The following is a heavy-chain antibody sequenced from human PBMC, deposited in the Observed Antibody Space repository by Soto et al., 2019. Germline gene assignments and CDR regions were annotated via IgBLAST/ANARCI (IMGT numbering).Heavy chain of an antibody. D-gene: IGHD2-15*01. J-gene: IGHJ4*02. CDR2: ISYDGSNK. CDR1: GFTFSSYG. CDR3: AKDRKPLVVAAASDY. Sequence: QVQLVESGGGVVQPGRSLRLSCAASGFTFSSYGMHWVRQAPGKGLEWVAVISYDGSNKYYADSVKGRFTISRDNSKNTLYLQMNSLRAEDTAVYYCAKDRKPLVVAAASDYWGQGTLVTVSS. V-gene: IGHV3-30*18.